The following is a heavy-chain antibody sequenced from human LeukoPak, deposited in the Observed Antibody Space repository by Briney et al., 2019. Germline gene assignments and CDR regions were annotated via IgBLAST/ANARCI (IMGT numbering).Heavy chain of an antibody. CDR3: ARLEGSGAPVY. V-gene: IGHV4-4*07. J-gene: IGHJ4*02. CDR2: MSITENT. D-gene: IGHD3-10*01. CDR1: GASVTDYY. Sequence: SETLSLTCTVSGASVTDYYWTWIRQAAGKGLEWIGRMSITENTYYSPSLESRVTISVDGSKNQFSLNLTSLTAADTAVYYCARLEGSGAPVYWGQGIRVTVSS.